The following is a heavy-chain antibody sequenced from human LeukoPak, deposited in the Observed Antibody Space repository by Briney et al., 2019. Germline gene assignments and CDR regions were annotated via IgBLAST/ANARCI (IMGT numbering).Heavy chain of an antibody. CDR2: IWYDGSNK. V-gene: IGHV3-33*01. CDR1: GFTFSSYG. Sequence: GGSLRLSCAASGFTFSSYGMHWVRQAPGKGLEWVAVIWYDGSNKYYAGSVKGRFTISRDNSKNTLYLQMNSLRAEDTAVYYCATDESASYAFDIWGQGTMVTVSS. CDR3: ATDESASYAFDI. J-gene: IGHJ3*02.